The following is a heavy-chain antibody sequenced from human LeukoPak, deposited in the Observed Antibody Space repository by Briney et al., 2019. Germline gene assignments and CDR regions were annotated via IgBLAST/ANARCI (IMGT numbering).Heavy chain of an antibody. CDR3: ARDSYYYGSGSQYYFDY. CDR2: INWNGGST. Sequence: PGGSLRLSCAASGFTFDDYGMSWVRQAPGKGLEWVSGINWNGGSTGYADPVKGRFTISRDNAKNSLYLQMNSLRAEDTALYYCARDSYYYGSGSQYYFDYWGQGTLVTVSS. D-gene: IGHD3-10*01. CDR1: GFTFDDYG. J-gene: IGHJ4*02. V-gene: IGHV3-20*04.